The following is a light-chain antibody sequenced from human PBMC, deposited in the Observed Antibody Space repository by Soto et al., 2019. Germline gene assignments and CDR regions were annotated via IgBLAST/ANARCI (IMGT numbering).Light chain of an antibody. J-gene: IGKJ1*01. CDR1: QSVSSD. Sequence: EIVMTQSPVTLSVSPGERATLSCRASQSVSSDLARYQQKPGQAPRLLIYGASTGATGIPDRFSGSGSGTRFTLNHRRPQSERFASYSWQAGSNWPRTFGQGTKVEIK. CDR3: QAGSNWPRT. V-gene: IGKV3-15*01. CDR2: GAS.